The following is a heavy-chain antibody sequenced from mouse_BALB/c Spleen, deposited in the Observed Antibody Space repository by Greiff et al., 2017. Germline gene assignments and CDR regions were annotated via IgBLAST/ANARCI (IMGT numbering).Heavy chain of an antibody. CDR2: ISSGGST. CDR1: GFTFSSYA. CDR3: ARGGAYYGNYDAMDY. J-gene: IGHJ4*01. V-gene: IGHV5-6-5*01. Sequence: EVKLMESGGDLVKPGGSLKLSCAASGFTFSSYAMSWVRQTPEKRLEWVASISSGGSTYYPDSVKGRFTISRDNARNILYLQMSSLRSEDTAMYYCARGGAYYGNYDAMDYWGQGTSVTVSS. D-gene: IGHD2-10*01.